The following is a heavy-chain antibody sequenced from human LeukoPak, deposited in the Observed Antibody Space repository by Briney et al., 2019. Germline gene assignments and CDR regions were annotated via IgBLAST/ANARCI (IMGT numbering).Heavy chain of an antibody. CDR1: GYPFTTWE. CDR3: ARGPRNDP. D-gene: IGHD1-14*01. CDR2: VHPNGGNT. Sequence: ASVNVSCKPSGYPFTTWEINCVRQAAGQGLEWMGWVHPNGGNTAYAQQFQGRVTMTRDTSISTAYMELSGLTSDDTAVYFCARGPRNDPWGQGTLVSVSS. J-gene: IGHJ5*02. V-gene: IGHV1-8*01.